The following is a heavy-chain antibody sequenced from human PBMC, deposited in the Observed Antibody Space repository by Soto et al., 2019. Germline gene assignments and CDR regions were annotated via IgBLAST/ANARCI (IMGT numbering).Heavy chain of an antibody. J-gene: IGHJ6*02. V-gene: IGHV1-69*06. D-gene: IGHD6-19*01. CDR1: GGTFSSYA. CDR3: ARELQWLSYYYYGMDV. Sequence: ASVKVSCKASGGTFSSYAISWVRQAPGQGLEWMGGIIPIFGTANYAQKFQGRVTITADKSTSTAYMELSSLRSEDTAVYYCARELQWLSYYYYGMDVCGQGPTVTVYS. CDR2: IIPIFGTA.